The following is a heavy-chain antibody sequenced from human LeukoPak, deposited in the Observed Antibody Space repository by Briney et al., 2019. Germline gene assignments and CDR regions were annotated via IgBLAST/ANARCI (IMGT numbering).Heavy chain of an antibody. Sequence: GGSLRLSCAASGFTFSTYSMNWVRQAPGKGLEWVSFISGSSSYIYYADSVKGRFTSSRDNAKNSLYLQMNSLRAEDTAVYYCAREDTGSSGGPNWFDPWGQGTPVTVSS. CDR3: AREDTGSSGGPNWFDP. CDR2: ISGSSSYI. CDR1: GFTFSTYS. V-gene: IGHV3-21*01. D-gene: IGHD6-6*01. J-gene: IGHJ5*02.